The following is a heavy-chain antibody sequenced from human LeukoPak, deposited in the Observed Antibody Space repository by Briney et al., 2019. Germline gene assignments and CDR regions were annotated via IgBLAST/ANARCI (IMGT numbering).Heavy chain of an antibody. CDR2: ITSSSSYI. CDR1: GFTFSSYS. Sequence: PGGSLRLSCAASGFTFSSYSMNWVRQAPGKGLEWVSSITSSSSYIYYADSVKGRFTISRDNAKNSLYLQMNSLRAKDTAVYYCARLSCSSTSCYHGDAFDIWGQGTMVTVSS. D-gene: IGHD2-2*01. CDR3: ARLSCSSTSCYHGDAFDI. V-gene: IGHV3-21*01. J-gene: IGHJ3*02.